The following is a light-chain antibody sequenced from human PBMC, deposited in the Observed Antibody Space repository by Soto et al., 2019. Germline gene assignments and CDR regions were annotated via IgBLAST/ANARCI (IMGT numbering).Light chain of an antibody. CDR3: SSYRSIRTPWV. CDR2: EVS. Sequence: QSALTQPPSVSGSPGQSVTISCTGTSSDVGSYNHVSWYQQPPGTAPKLMIYEVSHRPSGVPDRFSGSKSGNTASLTISGLQAEDEAEYYCSSYRSIRTPWVFGGGTKLTVL. V-gene: IGLV2-18*02. CDR1: SSDVGSYNH. J-gene: IGLJ2*01.